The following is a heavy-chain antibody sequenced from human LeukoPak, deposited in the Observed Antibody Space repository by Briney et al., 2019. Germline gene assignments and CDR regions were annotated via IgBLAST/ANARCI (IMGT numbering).Heavy chain of an antibody. CDR2: IYSGGST. Sequence: GGSLRLSCAASGFTVSSNYMIWVRQAPGKGLEWVSVIYSGGSTYYADSVKGRFTISRDNSRNTLYLQMNSLRAEDTAVYYCAKDGSFGVVLDYFDYWGQGTLVTVSS. J-gene: IGHJ4*02. CDR1: GFTVSSNY. V-gene: IGHV3-53*05. D-gene: IGHD3-3*02. CDR3: AKDGSFGVVLDYFDY.